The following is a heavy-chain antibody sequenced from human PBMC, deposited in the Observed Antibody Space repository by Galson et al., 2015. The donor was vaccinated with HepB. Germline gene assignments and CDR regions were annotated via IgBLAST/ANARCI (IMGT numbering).Heavy chain of an antibody. CDR1: GYTFTSYG. CDR2: ISAYNGNT. Sequence: SVKVSCKASGYTFTSYGISWVRQAPGQGLEWMGWISAYNGNTNYAQKLQGRVTMTTDTSTSTAYMELRSLRSDDTAVYYCARGGFTKWGVTPNWFDPWGQGTLVTVSS. D-gene: IGHD3-10*01. CDR3: ARGGFTKWGVTPNWFDP. V-gene: IGHV1-18*04. J-gene: IGHJ5*02.